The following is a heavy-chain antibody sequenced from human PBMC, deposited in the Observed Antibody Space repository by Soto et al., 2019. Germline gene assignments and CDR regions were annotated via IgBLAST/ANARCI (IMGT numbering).Heavy chain of an antibody. CDR1: GGSISSGVYY. V-gene: IGHV4-31*03. CDR3: AREGESYDSSGYYDY. D-gene: IGHD3-22*01. J-gene: IGHJ4*02. Sequence: SETRSRTCTVSGGSISSGVYYWIWVRQHPGKGLEWIGYIYYSGSTYYNPSLKSRVTISVDTSKNQFSLKLSSVTAADTAVYYCAREGESYDSSGYYDYWGQGTLVTVSS. CDR2: IYYSGST.